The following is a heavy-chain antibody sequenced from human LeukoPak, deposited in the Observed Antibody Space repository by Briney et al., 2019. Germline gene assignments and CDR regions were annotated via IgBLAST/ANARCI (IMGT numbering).Heavy chain of an antibody. D-gene: IGHD3-22*01. CDR2: ISGDGNSS. V-gene: IGHV3-43*02. Sequence: GGSLRLSCAASGFTFDDYAMHWVRQAPGKGLEWVSLISGDGNSSNYAASVKGRFTISRDNSENSLYLQMNSLRIEDTAFYYCAANLGAYYYDTSGYYGFWGQGTLVTVSS. CDR3: AANLGAYYYDTSGYYGF. J-gene: IGHJ4*02. CDR1: GFTFDDYA.